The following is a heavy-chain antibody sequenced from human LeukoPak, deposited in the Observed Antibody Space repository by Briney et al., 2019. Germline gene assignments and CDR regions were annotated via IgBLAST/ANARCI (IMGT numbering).Heavy chain of an antibody. CDR2: IYYSGST. Sequence: SETLSLTCTVSGGSISSSSYYWGWIRQPPGKGLEWIGSIYYSGSTYYNPSLKSRVTISVDTSKNQFSLKLSSVTAADTVVYYCARREDYGGNSGQFDYWGQGTLVTVSS. CDR1: GGSISSSSYY. V-gene: IGHV4-39*01. CDR3: ARREDYGGNSGQFDY. J-gene: IGHJ4*02. D-gene: IGHD4-23*01.